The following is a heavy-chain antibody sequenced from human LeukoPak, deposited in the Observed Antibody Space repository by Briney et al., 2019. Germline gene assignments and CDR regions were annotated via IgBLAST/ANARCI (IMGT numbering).Heavy chain of an antibody. V-gene: IGHV3-74*01. CDR3: ASDSPYYGMDV. CDR2: INSDGSAT. Sequence: GRSLRLSCAASGFTFDDYAMHWVRQVPGKGLLWVSRINSDGSATIYADSVRGRFTISRDNAKNTLYLQMSGLRVEDTAVYHCASDSPYYGMDVWGQGTTVTVSS. J-gene: IGHJ6*02. CDR1: GFTFDDYA.